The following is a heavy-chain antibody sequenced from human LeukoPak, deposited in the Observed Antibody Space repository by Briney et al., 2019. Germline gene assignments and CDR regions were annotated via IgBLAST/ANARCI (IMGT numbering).Heavy chain of an antibody. CDR3: ARGTVLYYYDSSGYLY. Sequence: SETLSLTCTVSGGSISSYYWSWIRQPPGKGLEWIGYIYYSGSTNYNPSLKSRVTISVDTPKNQFSLKLSSVTAADTAVYYCARGTVLYYYDSSGYLYWGQGTLVTVSS. CDR2: IYYSGST. CDR1: GGSISSYY. J-gene: IGHJ4*02. D-gene: IGHD3-22*01. V-gene: IGHV4-59*01.